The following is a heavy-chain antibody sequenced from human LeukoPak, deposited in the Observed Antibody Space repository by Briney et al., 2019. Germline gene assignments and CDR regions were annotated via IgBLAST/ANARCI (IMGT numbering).Heavy chain of an antibody. V-gene: IGHV1-69*05. CDR2: IIPIFGTA. CDR3: AVSTSLYMDV. D-gene: IGHD2-2*01. J-gene: IGHJ6*03. CDR1: GGTFSSYA. Sequence: ASVKVSCKASGGTFSSYAISWVRQAPGQGLEWMGGIIPIFGTANYAQKFQGRVTVTTDESTSTAYMGLSSLRSEDTAVYYCAVSTSLYMDVWGKGTTVTVSS.